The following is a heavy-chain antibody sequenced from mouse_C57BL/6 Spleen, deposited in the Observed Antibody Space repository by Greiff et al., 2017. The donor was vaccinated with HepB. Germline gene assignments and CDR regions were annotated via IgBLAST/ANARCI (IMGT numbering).Heavy chain of an antibody. Sequence: DVHLVESGGGLVQPGGSLSLSCAASGFTFTDYYMSWVRQPPGKALEWLGFIRNKANGYTTEYSASVKGRFTISRDNSQSILYLQMNALRAEDSATYYCARCPLYDYDEAWFAYWGQGTLVTVSA. V-gene: IGHV7-3*01. CDR2: IRNKANGYTT. J-gene: IGHJ3*01. CDR3: ARCPLYDYDEAWFAY. CDR1: GFTFTDYY. D-gene: IGHD2-4*01.